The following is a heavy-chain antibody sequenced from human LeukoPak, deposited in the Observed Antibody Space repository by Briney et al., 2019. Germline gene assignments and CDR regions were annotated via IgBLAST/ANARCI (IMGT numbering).Heavy chain of an antibody. J-gene: IGHJ4*02. V-gene: IGHV1-24*01. Sequence: ASMKVSCKVSGYTLTVLSMHWVRQAPGKGLEWMGGFDPEDGETIYAQKFQGRVTMTEDTSTDTAYMELSSLRSEDTAVYYCATTGMSIFGVVPFDYWGQGTLVTVSS. CDR2: FDPEDGET. CDR3: ATTGMSIFGVVPFDY. D-gene: IGHD3-3*01. CDR1: GYTLTVLS.